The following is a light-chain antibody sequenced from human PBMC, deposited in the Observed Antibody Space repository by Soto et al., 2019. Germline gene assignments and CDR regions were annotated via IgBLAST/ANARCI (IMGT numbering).Light chain of an antibody. CDR1: QSVGSTY. Sequence: EIVLTQSPGTLSLSPGERATLSCTASQSVGSTYLAWYQQKPGQAPRLLIYGASTRATAIPHRFSGSGSETDFTLTISRLEPEDFAVYYCQQYGASPWTFGPGTKVEIK. V-gene: IGKV3-20*01. CDR2: GAS. J-gene: IGKJ1*01. CDR3: QQYGASPWT.